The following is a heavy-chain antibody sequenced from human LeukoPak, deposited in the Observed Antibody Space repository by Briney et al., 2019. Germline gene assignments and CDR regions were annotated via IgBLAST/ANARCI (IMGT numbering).Heavy chain of an antibody. CDR1: GGSFSGYY. CDR2: INNRGST. V-gene: IGHV4-34*01. Sequence: HPETLSLTRAVYGGSFSGYYWSGMRQPPWKGLEWIGEINNRGSTNYNPSLKSRVTISVDTSKHQFSLKLSSVTAADTAVYYCARGILYHRWFDPWGQGTLVTVSS. J-gene: IGHJ5*02. CDR3: ARGILYHRWFDP. D-gene: IGHD2-8*01.